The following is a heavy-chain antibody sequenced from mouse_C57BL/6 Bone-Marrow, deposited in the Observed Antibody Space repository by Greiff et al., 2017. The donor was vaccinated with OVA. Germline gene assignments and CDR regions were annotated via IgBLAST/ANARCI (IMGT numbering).Heavy chain of an antibody. CDR3: ARRGLRDY. D-gene: IGHD1-1*01. V-gene: IGHV1-50*01. CDR1: GYTFTSYW. J-gene: IGHJ2*01. CDR2: IDPSDSYT. Sequence: VQLQQPGAELVKPGASVKLSCKASGYTFTSYWMQWVKQRPGQGLEWIGEIDPSDSYTNYNQKFKGKATLTVDTSSSTAYMQLSRLTSEDAAVYYCARRGLRDYWGQGTTRTVSS.